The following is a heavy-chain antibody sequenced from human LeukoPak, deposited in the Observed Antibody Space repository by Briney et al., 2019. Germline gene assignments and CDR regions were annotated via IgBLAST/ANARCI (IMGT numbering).Heavy chain of an antibody. D-gene: IGHD4-17*01. V-gene: IGHV3-7*01. J-gene: IGHJ6*03. CDR1: GFTFNSYW. CDR2: IKQDGGAK. CDR3: ARDGAGYGYYMDV. Sequence: GGSLRPSCAAAGFTFNSYWMSWVRQAPREVLGWVANIKQDGGAKYYVDSVKGRFTISRDNANNSLYSQMNSLRAEDTAVYYRARDGAGYGYYMDVWGKGTTVTVSS.